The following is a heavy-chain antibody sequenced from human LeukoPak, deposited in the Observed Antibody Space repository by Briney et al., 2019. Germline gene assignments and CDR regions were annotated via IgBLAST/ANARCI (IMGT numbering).Heavy chain of an antibody. J-gene: IGHJ4*02. D-gene: IGHD2-2*02. V-gene: IGHV4-39*01. CDR2: IYYSGRN. Sequence: SETLSLTCTVSGGSFSTSHYYWGWLRQPPGKGLEWIGYIYYSGRNYYNPSLKSRVTISVDTSKNEFSLKLSSVTGADTAVYYCARSWAPGYCYSITCYNFDYWGQGTLVTVSS. CDR3: ARSWAPGYCYSITCYNFDY. CDR1: GGSFSTSHYY.